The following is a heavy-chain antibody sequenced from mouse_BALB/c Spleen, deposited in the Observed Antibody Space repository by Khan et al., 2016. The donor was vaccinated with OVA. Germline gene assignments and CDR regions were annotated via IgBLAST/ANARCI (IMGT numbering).Heavy chain of an antibody. J-gene: IGHJ2*01. CDR2: INPSTGYT. V-gene: IGHV1-7*01. CDR3: ARRTLRWDFDY. CDR1: GYTFINYW. Sequence: QVQLQQSGAELAKPGASVKMSCKASGYTFINYWILWVKQRPGQGLEWIGYINPSTGYTEYNQNFKDKATLTADKSSSTAYMQLSSLTSEDSAVYYCARRTLRWDFDYWGQGTTVTVSS. D-gene: IGHD2-3*01.